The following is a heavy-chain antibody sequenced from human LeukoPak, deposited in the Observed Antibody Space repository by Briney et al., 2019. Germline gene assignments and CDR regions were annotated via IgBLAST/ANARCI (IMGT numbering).Heavy chain of an antibody. V-gene: IGHV3-53*01. CDR3: ARMQGFCTGSSCYPRAFDI. D-gene: IGHD2-2*01. CDR2: IYTGGTT. Sequence: PGGSLRLSCAASGFTVSSNYMSWVRQAPGTGLEWVSVIYTGGTTYYADSVKGRFTIFRDNSKNTVHLQMNSLRADDTAVYYCARMQGFCTGSSCYPRAFDIWGQGTMVSVSS. CDR1: GFTVSSNY. J-gene: IGHJ3*02.